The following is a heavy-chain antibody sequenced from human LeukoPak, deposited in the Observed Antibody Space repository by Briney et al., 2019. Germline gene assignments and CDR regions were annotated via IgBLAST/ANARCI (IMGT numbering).Heavy chain of an antibody. CDR1: GFTFSSFG. Sequence: GGSLRLSCAASGFTFSSFGMHWVRQAPGKGLEWVALISFDGSNKYYADSVKGRFTISRDNSKNTLYLQMSSLRAEDTAVYYCAKDLYQLYYYYYGMDVWGQGTTVTVSS. J-gene: IGHJ6*02. CDR3: AKDLYQLYYYYYGMDV. V-gene: IGHV3-30*18. D-gene: IGHD6-6*01. CDR2: ISFDGSNK.